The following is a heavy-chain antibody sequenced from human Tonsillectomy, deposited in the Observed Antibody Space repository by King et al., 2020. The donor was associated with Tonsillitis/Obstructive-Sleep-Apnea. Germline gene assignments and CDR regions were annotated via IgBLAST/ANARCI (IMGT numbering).Heavy chain of an antibody. CDR1: GFTFSDYY. J-gene: IGHJ4*02. CDR2: ISSSSSYT. Sequence: VQLVESGGGLVKPGGSLRLSCAASGFTFSDYYMSWIRQAPGKGLEWVSYISSSSSYTNYADSVKGRFTISRDNAKNSLYLQMNSLRAEDTAVYYCASLLRYFEALDYWGQGTLVTVSS. D-gene: IGHD3-9*01. CDR3: ASLLRYFEALDY. V-gene: IGHV3-11*05.